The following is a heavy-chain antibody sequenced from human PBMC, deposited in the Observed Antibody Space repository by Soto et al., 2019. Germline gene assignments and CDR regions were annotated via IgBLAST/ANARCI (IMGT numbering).Heavy chain of an antibody. Sequence: VQLVESGGGLVQPGRSLRLSCAASGFTFEDYSMHWVRQTPGRGLEWVSGISWNGGNIDYTDSVKGRFTISRDNAKNSLYLKMNGLRAEDTALYYCARDKGGRTTVTTPDIWGQGTLVTVSS. CDR1: GFTFEDYS. J-gene: IGHJ3*02. CDR3: ARDKGGRTTVTTPDI. D-gene: IGHD4-17*01. V-gene: IGHV3-9*01. CDR2: ISWNGGNI.